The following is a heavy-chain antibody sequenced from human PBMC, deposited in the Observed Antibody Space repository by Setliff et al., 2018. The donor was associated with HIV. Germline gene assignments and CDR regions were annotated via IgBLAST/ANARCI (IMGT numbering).Heavy chain of an antibody. J-gene: IGHJ2*01. CDR2: VTVNGAT. V-gene: IGHV4-61*02. CDR3: SRGPPFDR. Sequence: PSETLSLTCTVSGDSMTSGSYYWTWIRQPAGKPLEWIGRVTVNGATEYNPSLQSRVTISVDTSENQFSLKVTSVTAADTATYYCSRGPPFDRWGRGTLVTVSS. CDR1: GDSMTSGSYY.